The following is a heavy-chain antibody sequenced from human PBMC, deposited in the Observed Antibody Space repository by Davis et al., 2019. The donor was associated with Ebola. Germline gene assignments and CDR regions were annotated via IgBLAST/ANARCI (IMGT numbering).Heavy chain of an antibody. V-gene: IGHV4-34*01. D-gene: IGHD6-13*01. CDR2: INHSGST. CDR3: ARGRSSSWLRYYYYGMDV. Sequence: MPSEILSLTCAVYGGSFSGYYWSWIRQPPGKGLEWIGEINHSGSTNYNPSLKSRVTISVDTSKNQFSLKLSSVTAADTAVYYCARGRSSSWLRYYYYGMDVWGQGTTVTVSS. J-gene: IGHJ6*02. CDR1: GGSFSGYY.